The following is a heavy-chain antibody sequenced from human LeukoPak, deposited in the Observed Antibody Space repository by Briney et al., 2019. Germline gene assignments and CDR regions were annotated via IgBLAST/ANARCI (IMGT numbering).Heavy chain of an antibody. CDR1: GYTFTNFA. V-gene: IGHV1-8*02. CDR2: VNPNSGNT. Sequence: ASVTVSCKASGYTFTNFAINWVRQAPGQGLEWMGWVNPNSGNTGYAQKFQGRVTMTRNTSISTAYMELSSLRSEDTAVYYCARGGGSYYYDSSGGFDYWGQGTLVTVSS. J-gene: IGHJ4*02. D-gene: IGHD3-22*01. CDR3: ARGGGSYYYDSSGGFDY.